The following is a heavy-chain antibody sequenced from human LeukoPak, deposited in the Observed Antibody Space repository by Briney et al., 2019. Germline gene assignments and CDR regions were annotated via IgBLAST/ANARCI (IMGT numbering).Heavy chain of an antibody. CDR1: GGSISSYY. J-gene: IGHJ5*02. CDR3: ARVHFHSGSFDP. V-gene: IGHV4-59*01. CDR2: NYYSGST. Sequence: PSETLSLTCTVSGGSISSYYWSWIRQPPGKGLEWIGYNYYSGSTNYNPSLKSRVTISVDTSKNQFSLKLSSVTAADTAVYYCARVHFHSGSFDPWGQGTLVTVSS. D-gene: IGHD3-22*01.